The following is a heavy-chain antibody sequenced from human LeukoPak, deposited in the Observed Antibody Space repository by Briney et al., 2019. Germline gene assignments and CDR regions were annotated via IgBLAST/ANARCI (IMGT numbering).Heavy chain of an antibody. CDR2: INHSGST. D-gene: IGHD3-3*01. Sequence: ETLSLTCAVYGGSFSGYYWSWIRQPPGKGLEWIGEINHSGSTNYNPSLKSRVTISVDTSKNQFSLKLSSVTAADTAVYYCARGLRRGFWSGYLFDYWGQGTLVTVSS. CDR3: ARGLRRGFWSGYLFDY. CDR1: GGSFSGYY. V-gene: IGHV4-34*01. J-gene: IGHJ4*02.